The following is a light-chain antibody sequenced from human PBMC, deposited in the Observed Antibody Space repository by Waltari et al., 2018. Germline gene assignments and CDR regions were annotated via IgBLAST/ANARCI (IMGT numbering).Light chain of an antibody. V-gene: IGKV2-28*01. J-gene: IGKJ5*01. CDR2: FAS. CDR1: QSLLHPNGHKY. CDR3: MQALQTPIT. Sequence: EIVMTQSPRSLSVTPGEPASLSFTSSQSLLHPNGHKYLDWYLQKPGQSPQLLIYFASNRAPGVPDRFSGSESGTLFTLRISRVEAEDVGVYYCMQALQTPITFGQGTRLDIK.